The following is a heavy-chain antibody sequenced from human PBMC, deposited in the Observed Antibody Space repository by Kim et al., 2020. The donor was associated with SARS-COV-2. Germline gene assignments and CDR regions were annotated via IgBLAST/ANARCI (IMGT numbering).Heavy chain of an antibody. V-gene: IGHV3-30-3*01. J-gene: IGHJ4*02. CDR1: GFTFSSYA. CDR3: AREAMPGAEIDY. Sequence: GGSLRLSCAASGFTFSSYAMHWVRQAPGKGLEWVAVISYDGSNKYYADSVKGRFTISRDNSKNTLYLQMNSLRAEDTAVYYCAREAMPGAEIDYWGQGTLVTVSS. CDR2: ISYDGSNK. D-gene: IGHD2-2*01.